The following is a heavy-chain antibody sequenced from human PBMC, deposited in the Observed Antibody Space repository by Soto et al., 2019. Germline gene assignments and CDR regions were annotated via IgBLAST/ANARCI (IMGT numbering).Heavy chain of an antibody. CDR2: INPNTGGT. Sequence: QVQLEQSGAEVKKPGASVKVSCKASGYSFSDYYVHWVRQAPGQGLECMGWINPNTGGTSYAQKFQGRVAMTRDTSISTAHMELSKLRSDDTAVYYCARVQAPYYWDYSGFYLNAWGQGTHVTVSS. CDR3: ARVQAPYYWDYSGFYLNA. CDR1: GYSFSDYY. D-gene: IGHD3-22*01. J-gene: IGHJ5*02. V-gene: IGHV1-2*02.